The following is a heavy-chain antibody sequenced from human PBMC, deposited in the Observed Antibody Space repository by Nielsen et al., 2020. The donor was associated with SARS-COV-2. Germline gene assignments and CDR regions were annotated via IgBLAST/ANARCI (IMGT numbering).Heavy chain of an antibody. V-gene: IGHV4-39*07. CDR2: IYYSGST. CDR3: ARDMGTTVTTDGMDV. D-gene: IGHD4-17*01. J-gene: IGHJ6*02. Sequence: SETLSLTCTVSGGSISSSSYYWGWIRQPPGKGLEWIGSIYYSGSTYYNPSLKSRVTISVDTSKNQFSLKLSSVTAADTAVYYCARDMGTTVTTDGMDVWGQGTTVTVSS. CDR1: GGSISSSSYY.